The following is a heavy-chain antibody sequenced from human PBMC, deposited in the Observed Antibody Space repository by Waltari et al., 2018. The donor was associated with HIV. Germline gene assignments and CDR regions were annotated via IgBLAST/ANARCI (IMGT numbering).Heavy chain of an antibody. CDR1: GGSISSGRSY. D-gene: IGHD5-12*01. Sequence: QVQLQESGPGLVKPSQTLSLTCTVSGGSISSGRSYWRWNRQPAGKGLEWIGRIYTSGNTDYNPSLKSRVTISVDTSKNQFSLKLTSVTAADTAVYYCARARVRSGYGLYYYYGMDVWGQGTTVTVSS. CDR2: IYTSGNT. J-gene: IGHJ6*02. V-gene: IGHV4-61*02. CDR3: ARARVRSGYGLYYYYGMDV.